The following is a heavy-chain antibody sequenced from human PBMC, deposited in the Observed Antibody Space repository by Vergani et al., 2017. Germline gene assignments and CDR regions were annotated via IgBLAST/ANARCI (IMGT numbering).Heavy chain of an antibody. CDR1: GGSFSGYY. V-gene: IGHV4-34*01. J-gene: IGHJ5*02. D-gene: IGHD2-2*02. CDR2: INHSGST. Sequence: QVQLQQWGAGLLKPSETLSLTCAVYGGSFSGYYWSWIRKPPGQGLGWIGEINHSGSTNYNPSLKSQVTLSVDTSKNQFSLKLSSVTAADTAVYYCARVVPAAINWFNPGGQGSLVTVSS. CDR3: ARVVPAAINWFNP.